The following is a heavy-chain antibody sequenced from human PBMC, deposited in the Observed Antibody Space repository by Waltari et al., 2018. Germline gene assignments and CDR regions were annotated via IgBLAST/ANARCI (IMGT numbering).Heavy chain of an antibody. J-gene: IGHJ4*02. V-gene: IGHV3-49*03. CDR1: GFTFGDYA. D-gene: IGHD3-3*01. Sequence: EVQQVESGGGLVQPGRSLRLSCTASGFTFGDYAMSWLRRAPGQWLEWVGFIRSKAYGGTTEYAASVQGRFTISRDDSKSIAYLQMNSLKTEDTAVYYCTRVAGAPFGVDPPGGYWGQGTLVTVSS. CDR2: IRSKAYGGTT. CDR3: TRVAGAPFGVDPPGGY.